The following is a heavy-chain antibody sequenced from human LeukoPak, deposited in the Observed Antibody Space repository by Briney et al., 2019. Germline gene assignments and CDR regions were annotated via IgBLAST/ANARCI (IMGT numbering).Heavy chain of an antibody. CDR2: INPNSGGT. J-gene: IGHJ4*02. CDR1: GYTFTDYY. Sequence: GASVKVSCKASGYTFTDYYMHWVRQAPGQGLEWMGWINPNSGGTNYAQKFQGRVTMTRDTSIRTAYMELSRLRSDDTAVYYCARIGPVGSYHDRRDYWGQGTLVTVSS. V-gene: IGHV1-2*02. D-gene: IGHD1-26*01. CDR3: ARIGPVGSYHDRRDY.